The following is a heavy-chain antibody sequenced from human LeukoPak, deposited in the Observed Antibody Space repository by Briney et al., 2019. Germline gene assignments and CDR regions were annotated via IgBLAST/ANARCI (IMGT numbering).Heavy chain of an antibody. J-gene: IGHJ4*02. Sequence: SETLSLTCTVSGGSITSTSYDWGWIRQPPGKGLEWIGSMYYGGSTYSNPSLKNRITISVDTSKNQFSLNLSSVTASDTAVFYCASTHYDFLTPSYYVDFWGQGTLVTVSS. CDR1: GGSITSTSYD. D-gene: IGHD3-9*01. CDR3: ASTHYDFLTPSYYVDF. V-gene: IGHV4-39*01. CDR2: MYYGGST.